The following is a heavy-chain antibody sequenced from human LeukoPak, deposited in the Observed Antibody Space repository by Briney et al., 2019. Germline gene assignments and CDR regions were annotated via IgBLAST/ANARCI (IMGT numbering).Heavy chain of an antibody. V-gene: IGHV3-23*01. J-gene: IGHJ4*02. CDR3: AKDLGLWDPGTFDY. Sequence: GGSLRLSCAASGFTFSSYAMSLVRQAPGKGLEWVSAISGSGGSTYYANSVKGRFTISRDNSKNTLYLQMNSLRAEDTAVYYCAKDLGLWDPGTFDYWGQGTLVTVSS. D-gene: IGHD1-14*01. CDR1: GFTFSSYA. CDR2: ISGSGGST.